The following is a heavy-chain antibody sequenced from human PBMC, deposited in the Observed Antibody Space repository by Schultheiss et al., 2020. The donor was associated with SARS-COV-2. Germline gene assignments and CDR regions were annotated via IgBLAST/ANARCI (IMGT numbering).Heavy chain of an antibody. D-gene: IGHD1-7*01. Sequence: GESLKISCSASGFTFSSYAMHWVRQAPGKGLEYVSAISSNGGSTYYADSVKGRFTISRDNSKNTLYLQMSSLRAEDTAVYYCVKPLGAGTTSGYYYGMDVWGQGTTVTVSS. CDR3: VKPLGAGTTSGYYYGMDV. J-gene: IGHJ6*02. V-gene: IGHV3-64D*06. CDR1: GFTFSSYA. CDR2: ISSNGGST.